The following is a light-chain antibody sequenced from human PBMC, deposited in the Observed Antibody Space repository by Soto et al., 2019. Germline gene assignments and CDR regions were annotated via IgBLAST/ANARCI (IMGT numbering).Light chain of an antibody. J-gene: IGLJ2*01. V-gene: IGLV2-14*01. CDR1: GSDIGGYNY. Sequence: QSVLTQPASVSGSPGQSITISCTGTGSDIGGYNYVSWYQQHPGKAPKVMIYEVSNRPSGVSNRFSASKSGNTASLTISGRQAEDEADYYCTSYTSSSSVVFGGGTKLTVL. CDR3: TSYTSSSSVV. CDR2: EVS.